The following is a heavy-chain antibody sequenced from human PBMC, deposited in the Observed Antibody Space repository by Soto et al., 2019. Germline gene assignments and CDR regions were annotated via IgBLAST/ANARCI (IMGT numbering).Heavy chain of an antibody. J-gene: IGHJ4*02. Sequence: QVQLVQSGAEVKKPGSSVKVSCKASGGTFSSYTISWVRQAPGQGLEWMGRIIPILGIANYEQKFQGRVTINADKSTSTAQMEMSSLISEDTAVYYCAMEYCSSTSCYRDYWGQGTLVTVSS. CDR2: IIPILGIA. CDR3: AMEYCSSTSCYRDY. V-gene: IGHV1-69*02. CDR1: GGTFSSYT. D-gene: IGHD2-2*02.